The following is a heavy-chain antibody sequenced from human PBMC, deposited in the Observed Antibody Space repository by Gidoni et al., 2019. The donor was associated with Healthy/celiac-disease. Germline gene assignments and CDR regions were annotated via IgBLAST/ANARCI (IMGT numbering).Heavy chain of an antibody. J-gene: IGHJ4*02. V-gene: IGHV4-39*01. CDR3: ARLRASTAMVNY. Sequence: QLQLQESGPGLVKPSETLSLTCTVSGGSISSSSYYWGWIRQPPGKGLEWIGSIYYSGSTYYNPSLKSRVTISVDTSKNQFSLKLSSVTAADTAVYYCARLRASTAMVNYWGQGTLVTVSS. D-gene: IGHD5-18*01. CDR2: IYYSGST. CDR1: GGSISSSSYY.